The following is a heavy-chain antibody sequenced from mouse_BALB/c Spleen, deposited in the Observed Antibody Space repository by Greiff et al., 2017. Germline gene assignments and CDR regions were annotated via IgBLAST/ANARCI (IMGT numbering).Heavy chain of an antibody. J-gene: IGHJ2*01. CDR3: ARRGTGIWFDY. Sequence: EVQLQESGPGLVKPSQSLSLTCTVTGYSITSDYAWNWIRQFPGNKLEWMGYISYSGSTSYNPSLKSRISITRDTSKNQFFLQLNSVTTEDTATYYCARRGTGIWFDYWGQGTTLTVSS. V-gene: IGHV3-2*02. D-gene: IGHD3-3*01. CDR2: ISYSGST. CDR1: GYSITSDYA.